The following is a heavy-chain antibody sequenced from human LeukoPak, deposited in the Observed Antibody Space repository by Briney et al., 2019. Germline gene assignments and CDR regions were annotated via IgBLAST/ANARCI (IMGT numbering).Heavy chain of an antibody. CDR2: IYYSGST. V-gene: IGHV4-59*08. CDR3: ARIPNYYYYYGMDV. J-gene: IGHJ6*02. CDR1: GGSISSYY. Sequence: SETLSLTCTVSGGSISSYYWSWIRQPPGKGLEWIGYIYYSGSTNHNPSLKSRVTISVDTSKNQFSLKLSSVTAADTAVYYCARIPNYYYYYGMDVWGQGTTVTVSS. D-gene: IGHD2-2*02.